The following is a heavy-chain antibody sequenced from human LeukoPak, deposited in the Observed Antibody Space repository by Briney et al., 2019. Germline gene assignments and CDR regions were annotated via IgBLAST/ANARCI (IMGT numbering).Heavy chain of an antibody. CDR2: ISAYNGNT. J-gene: IGHJ5*02. CDR1: GYTSTSYG. CDR3: ARDRGTYSTDNWFDP. Sequence: GASVKVSCKASGYTSTSYGISWVRQAPGQGLEWMGWISAYNGNTNYAQKLQGRVTMTTDTSTSTAYMELRSLRSDDTAVYYCARDRGTYSTDNWFDPWGQGTLVTVSS. V-gene: IGHV1-18*01. D-gene: IGHD2-2*01.